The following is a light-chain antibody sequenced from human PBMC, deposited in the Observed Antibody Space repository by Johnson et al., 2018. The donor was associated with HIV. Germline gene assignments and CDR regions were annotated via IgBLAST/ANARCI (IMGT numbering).Light chain of an antibody. Sequence: VLPQPPSVSAAPGQKVTISCSGSSSNIGNNYVSWYQQLPGRAPKLLIYDNNKRPSGIPDRFSGSKSGTSATLGITGLQPGDEAEYYCGTWDSSLRVGFFGTGTKVTVL. CDR2: DNN. J-gene: IGLJ1*01. CDR1: SSNIGNNY. CDR3: GTWDSSLRVGF. V-gene: IGLV1-51*01.